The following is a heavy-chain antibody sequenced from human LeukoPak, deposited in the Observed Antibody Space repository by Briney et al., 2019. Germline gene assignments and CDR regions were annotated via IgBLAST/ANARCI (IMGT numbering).Heavy chain of an antibody. CDR3: ARGSMADIVGATTFDY. V-gene: IGHV4-59*01. D-gene: IGHD1-26*01. J-gene: IGHJ4*02. CDR2: IYYSGST. CDR1: GGSISSYY. Sequence: SETLSLTCTVSGGSISSYYWSWIRRPPGKGLEWIGYIYYSGSTNYNPSLKSRVTISVDTSKNQFSLKLSSVTAADTAVYYCARGSMADIVGATTFDYWGQGTLVTVSS.